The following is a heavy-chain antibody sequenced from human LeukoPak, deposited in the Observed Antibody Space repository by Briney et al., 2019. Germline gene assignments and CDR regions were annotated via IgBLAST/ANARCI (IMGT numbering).Heavy chain of an antibody. CDR1: GFTFSSYA. CDR2: ISGSGGST. Sequence: GGSLRLSCAASGFTFSSYAMSWVRQAPGKGLEWVSAISGSGGSTYYADSVEGRFTISRDNSKNTLYLQMNSLRAEDTAVYYCARATGYYGSGSSDLDYWGQGTLVTVSS. CDR3: ARATGYYGSGSSDLDY. J-gene: IGHJ4*02. D-gene: IGHD3-10*01. V-gene: IGHV3-23*01.